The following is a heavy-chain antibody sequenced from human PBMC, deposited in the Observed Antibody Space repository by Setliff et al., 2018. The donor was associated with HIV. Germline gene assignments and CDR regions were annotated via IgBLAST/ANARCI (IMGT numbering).Heavy chain of an antibody. CDR1: GGSISSSSYY. V-gene: IGHV4-39*07. J-gene: IGHJ4*02. Sequence: PSETLSLTCTVSGGSISSSSYYWGWIRQPPGQRLEWIGSIFYSGTTYYNPSLKSRVTISVHTSKNQFSLKLSSVTAADTAFYFCARERAALHYFDYWGRGTLVTVSS. CDR3: ARERAALHYFDY. CDR2: IFYSGTT. D-gene: IGHD6-13*01.